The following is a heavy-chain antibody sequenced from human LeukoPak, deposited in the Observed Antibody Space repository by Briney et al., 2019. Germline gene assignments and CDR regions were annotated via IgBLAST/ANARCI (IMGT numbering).Heavy chain of an antibody. CDR2: INPSGGST. D-gene: IGHD5-24*01. CDR3: ARGAEMATIDDDAFDI. Sequence: ASVKGPCKASGYTFTSYYMHWVRRAPGQGLEWMGIINPSGGSTSYAQKFQGRVTMTRDTSTSTVYMELSSLRSEDTAVYYCARGAEMATIDDDAFDIWGQGTMVTVS. CDR1: GYTFTSYY. J-gene: IGHJ3*02. V-gene: IGHV1-46*01.